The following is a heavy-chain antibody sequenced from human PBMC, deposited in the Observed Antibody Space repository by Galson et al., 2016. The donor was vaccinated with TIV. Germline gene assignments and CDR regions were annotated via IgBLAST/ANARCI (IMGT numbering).Heavy chain of an antibody. V-gene: IGHV3-66*02. J-gene: IGHJ6*02. Sequence: LRLSCAASGFSVNDNYMSWVRQAPGRGLEWVSIISSGGSTNYVDSVKGRFTISRDFSKNTLFLQMNSLRAEDSAVYYCARDRRHCGNECYLYYYYGMDLWGPGTTVTVSS. CDR2: ISSGGST. CDR1: GFSVNDNY. D-gene: IGHD2-21*01. CDR3: ARDRRHCGNECYLYYYYGMDL.